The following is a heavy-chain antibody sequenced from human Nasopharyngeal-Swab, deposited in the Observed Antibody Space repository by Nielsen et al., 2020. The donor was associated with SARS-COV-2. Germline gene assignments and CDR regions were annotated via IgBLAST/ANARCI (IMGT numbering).Heavy chain of an antibody. V-gene: IGHV3-74*01. CDR2: INSDGSRT. CDR1: GFTFSNYW. Sequence: GGSLRLSCAVSGFTFSNYWIHWVRQAPGKGLVWVSRINSDGSRTGYADSVKGRFAISRDNSKNSLYLQMNSLRTEDTALYYCAKDHSSGWLDYWGQGTLVTVSS. J-gene: IGHJ4*02. CDR3: AKDHSSGWLDY. D-gene: IGHD6-19*01.